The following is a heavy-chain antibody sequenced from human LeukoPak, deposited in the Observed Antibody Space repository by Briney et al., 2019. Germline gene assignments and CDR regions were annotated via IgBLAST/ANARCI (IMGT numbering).Heavy chain of an antibody. CDR2: IYYSGST. Sequence: SETLSLTCTVSGGSISSYYWSWIRQPPGKGLEWIGYIYYSGSTNYNPSLKSRVTISVDTSKNQFSLKLSSVTAADTAVYYCARAEWFGELLPAGMDVWGQGTTVTVSS. CDR3: ARAEWFGELLPAGMDV. V-gene: IGHV4-59*12. CDR1: GGSISSYY. J-gene: IGHJ6*02. D-gene: IGHD3-10*01.